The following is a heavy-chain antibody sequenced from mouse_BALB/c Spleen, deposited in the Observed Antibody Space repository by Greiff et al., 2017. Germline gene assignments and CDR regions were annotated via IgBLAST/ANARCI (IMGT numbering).Heavy chain of an antibody. V-gene: IGHV1-69*02. CDR3: TRSSYYGSSDYFDY. Sequence: QVQLQQSGAELVRPGASVKLSCKASGYTFTSYWINWVKQRPGQGLEWIGNIYPSDSYTNYNQKFKDKATLTVDKSSSTAYMQLSSPTSEDSAVYYCTRSSYYGSSDYFDYWGQGTTLTVSS. J-gene: IGHJ2*01. D-gene: IGHD1-1*01. CDR1: GYTFTSYW. CDR2: IYPSDSYT.